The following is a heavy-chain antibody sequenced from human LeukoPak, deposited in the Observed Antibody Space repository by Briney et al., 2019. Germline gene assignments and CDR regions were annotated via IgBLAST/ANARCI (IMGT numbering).Heavy chain of an antibody. D-gene: IGHD2-2*01. CDR2: IIPILGLS. Sequence: SVKVSCKASGGPFRSYAINWVRQAPGQGLEWVGRIIPILGLSYTAQKFQGRITITADTSTSTAYMEVSSLTSEDTAIYYCAKKMFPAAYYGLDVWGQGTTVTVSS. CDR3: AKKMFPAAYYGLDV. J-gene: IGHJ6*02. CDR1: GGPFRSYA. V-gene: IGHV1-69*04.